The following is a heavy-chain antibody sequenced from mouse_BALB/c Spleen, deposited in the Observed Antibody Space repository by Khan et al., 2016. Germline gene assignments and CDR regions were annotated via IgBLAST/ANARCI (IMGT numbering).Heavy chain of an antibody. D-gene: IGHD2-4*01. CDR3: ARWVITTNFDY. J-gene: IGHJ2*01. CDR2: INTNTGEP. V-gene: IGHV9-3*02. Sequence: QIQLVQSGPELKKPGETVKISCKASGYTFTNYGMNWVKQAPGKGLKWMGWINTNTGEPTYAEEFKGRFAFSLETSASTAYLQINNLKTEDTATXFCARWVITTNFDYWGQGTTLTVSS. CDR1: GYTFTNYG.